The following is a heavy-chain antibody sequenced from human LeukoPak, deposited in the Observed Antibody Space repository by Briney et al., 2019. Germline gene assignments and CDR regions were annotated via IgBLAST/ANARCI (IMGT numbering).Heavy chain of an antibody. V-gene: IGHV3-53*01. D-gene: IGHD6-19*01. J-gene: IGHJ4*02. Sequence: GGSLRLSCATPGFTVSSNYMSWVRQAPGKGLEWVSVIYDSGTTYYADSVKGRFLIFRDTSKNTVDLQMNSLRVEDTAVYYCAGRRSSGWYAYWGQGTLVTVSS. CDR1: GFTVSSNY. CDR3: AGRRSSGWYAY. CDR2: IYDSGTT.